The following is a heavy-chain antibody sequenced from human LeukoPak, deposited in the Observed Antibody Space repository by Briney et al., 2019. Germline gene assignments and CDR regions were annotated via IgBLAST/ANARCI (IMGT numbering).Heavy chain of an antibody. CDR1: GYTLTELS. D-gene: IGHD6-19*01. Sequence: ASVKVSCKVSGYTLTELSMHWVRQAPGKGLEWMGGFDPEDGETIYAQKFQGRVTMTEDTSTDTAYMGLSSLRSEDTAVYYCATGQIAVAGTDYWGQGTLATVSS. J-gene: IGHJ4*02. V-gene: IGHV1-24*01. CDR3: ATGQIAVAGTDY. CDR2: FDPEDGET.